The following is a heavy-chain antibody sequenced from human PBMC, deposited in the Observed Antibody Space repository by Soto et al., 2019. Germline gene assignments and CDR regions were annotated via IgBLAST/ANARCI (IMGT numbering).Heavy chain of an antibody. CDR2: IYYSGST. V-gene: IGHV4-31*03. J-gene: IGHJ6*02. D-gene: IGHD2-8*01. Sequence: SGTLYLTCTVSGGSIISGGYYWSWIRQHPGKGREWIGYIYYSGSTYYNPSLKSRVTISVDTSKNQFYLKLSSVTAADTAVYYCAREVRMVYANYYCYGMDVWGQGTTVTVSS. CDR3: AREVRMVYANYYCYGMDV. CDR1: GGSIISGGYY.